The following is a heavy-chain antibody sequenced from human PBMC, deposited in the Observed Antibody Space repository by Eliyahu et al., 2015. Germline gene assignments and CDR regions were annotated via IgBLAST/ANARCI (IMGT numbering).Heavy chain of an antibody. Sequence: EVQLVESGGGLVQPGGSLRLSCAASGFTVSSNYMSWVRQAPGKGLEWVSVIYSGGSTYYADSVKGRFTISRDNSKNTLYLQMNSLRAEDTAVYYCAREWCSSTSCCSDYWGQGTLVTVSS. CDR3: AREWCSSTSCCSDY. J-gene: IGHJ4*02. CDR1: GFTVSSNY. D-gene: IGHD2-2*01. V-gene: IGHV3-66*01. CDR2: IYSGGST.